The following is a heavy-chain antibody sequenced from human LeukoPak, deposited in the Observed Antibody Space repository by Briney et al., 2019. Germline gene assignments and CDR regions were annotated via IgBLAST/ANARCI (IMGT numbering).Heavy chain of an antibody. CDR2: ISSSSSYI. CDR3: ARDWVVGAHFDY. V-gene: IGHV3-21*01. Sequence: GGSLRLSCAASGFTFSSYSMNWVRQAPGKGLEWVSSISSSSSYIYYADSVKGRFTISRDNAKNSLYLQMNSLRAKDTAVYYCARDWVVGAHFDYWGQGTLVTVSS. D-gene: IGHD1-26*01. J-gene: IGHJ4*02. CDR1: GFTFSSYS.